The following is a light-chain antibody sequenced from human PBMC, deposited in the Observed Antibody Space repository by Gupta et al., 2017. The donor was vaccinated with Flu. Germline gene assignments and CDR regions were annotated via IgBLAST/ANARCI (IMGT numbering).Light chain of an antibody. CDR2: DAF. Sequence: LLTQSPGTVSLFPGERATLSCRASQTVTSSYLAWYQQKPGQSPRLLIYDAFKRATGIPDRFSGSGSGTDFTLKISRVEPEDAAVYYCNQYARGPQAFGQGTKVEI. CDR3: NQYARGPQA. V-gene: IGKV3-20*01. J-gene: IGKJ1*01. CDR1: QTVTSSY.